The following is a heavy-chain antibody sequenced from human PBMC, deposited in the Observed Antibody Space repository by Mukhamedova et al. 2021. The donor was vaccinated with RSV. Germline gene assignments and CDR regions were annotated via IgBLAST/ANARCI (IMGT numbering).Heavy chain of an antibody. D-gene: IGHD2-15*01. CDR2: IIESSGI. J-gene: IGHJ4*02. Sequence: SYIIESSGINAEYMGGRFTISRDNPKPSLYLQMNSLRADDPAVYYCARDLRGLSYLDYWGQGTLVTVSS. CDR3: ARDLRGLSYLDY. V-gene: IGHV3-48*03.